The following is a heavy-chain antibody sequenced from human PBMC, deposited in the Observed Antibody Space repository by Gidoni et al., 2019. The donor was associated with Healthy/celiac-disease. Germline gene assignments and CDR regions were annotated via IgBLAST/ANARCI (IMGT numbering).Heavy chain of an antibody. CDR1: GFTFSNDW. V-gene: IGHV3-15*01. D-gene: IGHD3-22*01. Sequence: EVQLVESGGGVVKPGGSARLACAASGFTFSNDWMSWGRQAPGKGLGWVGRITLKTDGRTTDYAAPVKGRFTISRDDSKNTLYLQMNSLKTEDTAVYYCTTEYYYASSGYYQQDDAFDIWGQGTMVTVSS. J-gene: IGHJ3*02. CDR2: ITLKTDGRTT. CDR3: TTEYYYASSGYYQQDDAFDI.